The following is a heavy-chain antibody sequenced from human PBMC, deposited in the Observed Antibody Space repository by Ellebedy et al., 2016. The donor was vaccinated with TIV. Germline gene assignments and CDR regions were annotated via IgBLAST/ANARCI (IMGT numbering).Heavy chain of an antibody. J-gene: IGHJ4*02. D-gene: IGHD2-8*02. Sequence: PGGSLRLSCAGSGFTSITFNIYGFNWVRQAPGKGLEWISYIRSDSAIITYADSVKGRFTVSRDNAKNTLYLQMNSLRAEDTAVYYCVRTGRPWFDYWGQGTLVTVSS. CDR1: GFTSITFNIYG. CDR3: VRTGRPWFDY. V-gene: IGHV3-48*04. CDR2: IRSDSAII.